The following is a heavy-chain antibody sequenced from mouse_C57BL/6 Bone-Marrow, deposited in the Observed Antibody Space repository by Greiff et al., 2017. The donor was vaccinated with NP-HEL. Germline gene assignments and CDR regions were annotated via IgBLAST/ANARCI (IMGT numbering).Heavy chain of an antibody. CDR3: ARDLSTMITTTGYYYAMDY. Sequence: VQLKQSGPELVKPGASVKISCKASGYSFTDYNMNWVKQSNGKSLEWIGVINPNYGTTSYNQKFKGKATLTVDQSSSTAYMQLNSLTSEDSAVYYCARDLSTMITTTGYYYAMDYWGQGTSVTVSS. CDR2: INPNYGTT. D-gene: IGHD2-4*01. J-gene: IGHJ4*01. V-gene: IGHV1-39*01. CDR1: GYSFTDYN.